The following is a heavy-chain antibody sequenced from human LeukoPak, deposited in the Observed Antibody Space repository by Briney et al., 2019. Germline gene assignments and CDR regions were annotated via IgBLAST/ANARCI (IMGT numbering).Heavy chain of an antibody. V-gene: IGHV1-2*02. J-gene: IGHJ5*02. CDR2: INPNSGGT. CDR3: ARDLDYDILTGYYHP. D-gene: IGHD3-9*01. CDR1: GYTFTGYY. Sequence: ASVKVSCKASGYTFTGYYMHWVRQAPGQGLEWMGWINPNSGGTNYAQKFQGRVTMTRDTSISTAYMELSRLRSDDTAVYYCARDLDYDILTGYYHPWRQGTLVTVSS.